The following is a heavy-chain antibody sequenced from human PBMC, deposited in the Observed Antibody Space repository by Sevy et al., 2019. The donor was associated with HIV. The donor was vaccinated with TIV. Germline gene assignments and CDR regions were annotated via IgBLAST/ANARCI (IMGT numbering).Heavy chain of an antibody. CDR3: ARDRGLAAITDAFVI. Sequence: ASVKVSCKASGGTLTSYGINWVRQAPGQGLEWMGGSIPIFGTGKYAQKFQGRVTITADESTSTAYMELSSLRSEDTAVYYCARDRGLAAITDAFVIWGQGTVVTASS. D-gene: IGHD2-2*02. J-gene: IGHJ3*02. CDR2: SIPIFGTG. V-gene: IGHV1-69*13. CDR1: GGTLTSYG.